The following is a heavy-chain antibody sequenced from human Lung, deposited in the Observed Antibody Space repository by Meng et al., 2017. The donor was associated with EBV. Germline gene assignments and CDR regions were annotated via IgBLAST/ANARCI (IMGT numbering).Heavy chain of an antibody. J-gene: IGHJ4*02. D-gene: IGHD5-12*01. V-gene: IGHV4-30-4*01. CDR1: GGSISSGDYY. Sequence: QVQLQESGPGLVKPSQTLSLTCTVSGGSISSGDYYWSWIRQPPGKGLEWIGYIYYSGSTYYDPSLKSRVTISVDTSKNQFSLKLSSVTAADTAMYYCARDRGGLGAFDYWGQGTLVTVSS. CDR3: ARDRGGLGAFDY. CDR2: IYYSGST.